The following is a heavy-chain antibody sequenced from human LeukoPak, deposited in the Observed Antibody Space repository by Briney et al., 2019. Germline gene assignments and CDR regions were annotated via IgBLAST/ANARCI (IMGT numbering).Heavy chain of an antibody. CDR2: INHSGST. CDR3: ARGHSSSWYKTIHAFDI. D-gene: IGHD6-13*01. CDR1: GGSSSGYY. J-gene: IGHJ3*02. V-gene: IGHV4-34*01. Sequence: SETLSLTCAVYGGSSSGYYWSWIRQPPGKGLEWIGEINHSGSTNYNPSLKSRVTISVDTSKNQFSLKLSSVTAADTAVYYCARGHSSSWYKTIHAFDIWGQGTMVTVSS.